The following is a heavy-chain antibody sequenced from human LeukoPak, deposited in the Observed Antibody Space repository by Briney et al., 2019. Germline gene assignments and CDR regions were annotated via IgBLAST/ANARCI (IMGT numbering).Heavy chain of an antibody. D-gene: IGHD3-22*01. CDR3: AKDGYYYDSSGYFHFDY. V-gene: IGHV3-30*02. J-gene: IGHJ4*02. CDR2: IRYDGSNK. Sequence: TGGSLRLSCAASGFTFSSYGMHWVRQAPGKGLEWVAFIRYDGSNKYYADSVKGRFTISRDNSKNTLYLQMNSLRAEDTAVYYCAKDGYYYDSSGYFHFDYWGQGTLVTVSS. CDR1: GFTFSSYG.